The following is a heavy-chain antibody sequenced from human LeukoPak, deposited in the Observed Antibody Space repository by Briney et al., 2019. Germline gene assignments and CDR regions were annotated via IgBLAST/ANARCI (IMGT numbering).Heavy chain of an antibody. CDR3: AKQYYYDSSRSYFDY. CDR2: ISSSGSTI. Sequence: GGSLRLSCAASGFTFSDYYTSWIRQAPGKGLEWVSYISSSGSTIYYADSVKGRFTISRDNSKNTLYLQMNSLRAEDTAVYYCAKQYYYDSSRSYFDYWGQGTLVTVSS. CDR1: GFTFSDYY. J-gene: IGHJ4*02. D-gene: IGHD3-22*01. V-gene: IGHV3-11*01.